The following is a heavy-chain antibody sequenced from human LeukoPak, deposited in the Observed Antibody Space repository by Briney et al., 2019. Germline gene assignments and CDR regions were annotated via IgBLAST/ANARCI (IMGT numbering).Heavy chain of an antibody. CDR3: ARLPLRNYYYYGMTS. Sequence: PSETLSLTCTVSGDSFTSVTDYWAWIRQPPGKGLEWIASGDYSGGTYYNPSLESRVAISADTSKNQFSLKLSSVTAADTAVYYCARLPLRNYYYYGMTSGAKGPRSPSP. CDR1: GDSFTSVTDY. CDR2: GDYSGGT. V-gene: IGHV4-39*07. J-gene: IGHJ6*02.